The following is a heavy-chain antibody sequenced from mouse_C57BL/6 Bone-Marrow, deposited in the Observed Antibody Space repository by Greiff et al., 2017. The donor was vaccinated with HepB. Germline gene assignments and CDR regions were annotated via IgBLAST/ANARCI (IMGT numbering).Heavy chain of an antibody. D-gene: IGHD1-1*01. J-gene: IGHJ1*03. CDR1: GFTFTDYY. CDR2: IRNKANGYTT. CDR3: ASTAPHYYGSSYWYFDV. V-gene: IGHV7-3*01. Sequence: EVHLVESGGGLVQPGGSLSLSCAASGFTFTDYYMSWVRQPPGKALEWLGFIRNKANGYTTEYSASVKGRFTISRDNSQSILYLQMNALRAEDSATYYCASTAPHYYGSSYWYFDVWGTGTTVTVSS.